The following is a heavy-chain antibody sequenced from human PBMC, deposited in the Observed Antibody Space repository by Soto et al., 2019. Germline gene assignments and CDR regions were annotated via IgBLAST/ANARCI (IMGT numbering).Heavy chain of an antibody. CDR1: GYTFTSYY. J-gene: IGHJ4*02. Sequence: QVQLVQSGAEVKKPGASVKVSCKASGYTFTSYYMHWVRQAPGQGLEWMGIINPSGGSTSYAQKFQGRVTMTRDTSTSTVYMELSSLRSEDTAVYYCARDRKLGIAAAGADYYFDYWGQGTLVTVSS. V-gene: IGHV1-46*01. CDR2: INPSGGST. D-gene: IGHD6-13*01. CDR3: ARDRKLGIAAAGADYYFDY.